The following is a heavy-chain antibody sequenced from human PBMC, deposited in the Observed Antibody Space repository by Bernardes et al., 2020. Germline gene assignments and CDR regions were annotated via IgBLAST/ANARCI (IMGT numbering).Heavy chain of an antibody. J-gene: IGHJ6*03. CDR1: GFTFSDYY. CDR2: ISSSGSTI. V-gene: IGHV3-11*01. CDR3: ARDRDDFWSGYTINYYYYMDV. Sequence: GSLRLSCAASGFTFSDYYMSWIRQAPGKGLEWVSYISSSGSTIYYADSVKGRFTISRDNAKNSLYLQMNSLRAEDTAVYYCARDRDDFWSGYTINYYYYMDVWGKGTTVTVSS. D-gene: IGHD3-3*01.